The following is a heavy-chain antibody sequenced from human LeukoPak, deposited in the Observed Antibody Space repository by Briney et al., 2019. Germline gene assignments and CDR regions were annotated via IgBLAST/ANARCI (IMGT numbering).Heavy chain of an antibody. V-gene: IGHV4-34*01. D-gene: IGHD5-24*01. CDR3: ASLGQLMI. CDR2: INHSGST. Sequence: RPSGTLSLTCAVYGGSFSGYYWNWVRQPPGKGLEWIGEINHSGSTNYNPSLKSRVTISVDTSKNQFSLKLSSVTAADTAVYYCASLGQLMIWGQGTMVTVSS. J-gene: IGHJ3*02. CDR1: GGSFSGYY.